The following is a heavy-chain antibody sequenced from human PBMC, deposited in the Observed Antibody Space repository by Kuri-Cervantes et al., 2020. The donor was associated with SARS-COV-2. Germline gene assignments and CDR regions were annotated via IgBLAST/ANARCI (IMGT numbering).Heavy chain of an antibody. J-gene: IGHJ4*02. CDR3: ARFSAAAGQRTFDY. CDR2: IYYSGST. CDR1: GGSISSYY. D-gene: IGHD6-13*01. V-gene: IGHV4-59*12. Sequence: GSLRLSCTVSGGSISSYYWSWIRQPPGKGLKWIGYIYYSGSTNYNPSLKSRVTISVDTSKNQFSLKLSSVTAADTAVYYCARFSAAAGQRTFDYWGQGTLVTVSS.